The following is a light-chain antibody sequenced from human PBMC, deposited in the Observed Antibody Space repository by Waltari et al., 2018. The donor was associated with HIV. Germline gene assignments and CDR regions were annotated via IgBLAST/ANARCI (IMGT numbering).Light chain of an antibody. J-gene: IGKJ3*01. Sequence: DIQLTQSPSSLSASVGDRVSITCRASQGITKYLPWFQQKPGEGPKSLIHAASSLRSGVPSRFSGSGSGTDFTLTINSLQPEDSATYFCQQYSAYPFTFGPGTKVDIK. V-gene: IGKV1-16*01. CDR1: QGITKY. CDR3: QQYSAYPFT. CDR2: AAS.